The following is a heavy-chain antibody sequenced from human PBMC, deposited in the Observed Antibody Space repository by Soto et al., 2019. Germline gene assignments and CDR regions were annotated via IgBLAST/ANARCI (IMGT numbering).Heavy chain of an antibody. J-gene: IGHJ5*02. D-gene: IGHD2-21*02. CDR2: VYYSGNT. CDR3: ANLPWAEYGGDFDP. CDR1: GGSLSSYY. Sequence: SETLSLTCTVSGGSLSSYYWTWIRQPPGKGLEWIGYVYYSGNTNYNPSLKSRVTISVDTSKNQFSLKLGSVTAADTAVYYCANLPWAEYGGDFDPWGQGTLVTVSS. V-gene: IGHV4-59*01.